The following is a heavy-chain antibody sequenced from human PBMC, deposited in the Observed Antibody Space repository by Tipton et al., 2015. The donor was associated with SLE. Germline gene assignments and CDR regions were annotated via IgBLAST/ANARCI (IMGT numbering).Heavy chain of an antibody. V-gene: IGHV4-39*07. CDR1: GGSISSSSYY. J-gene: IGHJ4*02. D-gene: IGHD3-10*01. CDR2: IYYSGST. Sequence: GLVKPSETLSLTCTVSGGSISSSSYYWGWIRQPPGKGLEWIGTIYYSGSTYYNPSLKSRVTISVDTSKNQFSLKLSSVTAADTAVYYCARALRVRGVEYYFDYWGQGTLVTVSS. CDR3: ARALRVRGVEYYFDY.